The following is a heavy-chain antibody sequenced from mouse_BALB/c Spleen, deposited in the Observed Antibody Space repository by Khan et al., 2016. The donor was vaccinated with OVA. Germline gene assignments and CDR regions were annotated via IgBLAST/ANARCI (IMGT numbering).Heavy chain of an antibody. D-gene: IGHD2-1*01. CDR2: IDPANGDT. CDR3: ATLYGSPFTY. CDR1: GFNIKDTY. Sequence: EVQLQQSGTELIKPGASVKLSCTASGFNIKDTYIHWVKERPEQGSEWIGRIDPANGDTKYDPKFQGKATITADTSSNTAYLQLSSLTSEDTAVYYCATLYGSPFTYWGQGTLVTVSA. J-gene: IGHJ3*01. V-gene: IGHV14-3*02.